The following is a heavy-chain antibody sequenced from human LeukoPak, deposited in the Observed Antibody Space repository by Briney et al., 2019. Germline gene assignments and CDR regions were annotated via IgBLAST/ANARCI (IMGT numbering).Heavy chain of an antibody. V-gene: IGHV4-59*08. CDR1: GGSISSYY. D-gene: IGHD3-22*01. CDR3: ARLTYYYDSSGYLSRIGGYFDL. Sequence: SETLSLTCTVSGGSISSYYWSWIRQPPGKGLEWIGYIYYSGSTNYNPSLKSRVTISVDTPKNQFSLKLSSVTAADTAVYYCARLTYYYDSSGYLSRIGGYFDLWGRGTLVTVSS. CDR2: IYYSGST. J-gene: IGHJ2*01.